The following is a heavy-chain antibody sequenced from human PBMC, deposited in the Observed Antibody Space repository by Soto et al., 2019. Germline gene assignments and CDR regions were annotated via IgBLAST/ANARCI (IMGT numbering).Heavy chain of an antibody. CDR3: AKSITMVRGVMDVFDI. CDR1: GFTFSDYY. D-gene: IGHD3-10*01. J-gene: IGHJ3*02. V-gene: IGHV3-11*06. CDR2: ISSSSSYT. Sequence: GGSLRLSCAASGFTFSDYYMSWIRQAPGKGLEWVSYISSSSSYTNYADSVKGRFTISRDNSKNTLSLQINSLRAEDTAVYYCAKSITMVRGVMDVFDIWGLGTMVTVSS.